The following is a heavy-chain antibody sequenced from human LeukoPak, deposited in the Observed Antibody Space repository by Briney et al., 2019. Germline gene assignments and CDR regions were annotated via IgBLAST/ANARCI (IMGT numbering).Heavy chain of an antibody. D-gene: IGHD2-2*01. CDR3: ARKRRGYCSSTSCNLDY. CDR2: IYYSGST. Sequence: SQTLSLTCTVSGGSISSGDYYWSWIRQPPGKGLEWIGYIYYSGSTYYNPSPKSRVTISVDTSKNQFSLKLSSVTAADTAVYYCARKRRGYCSSTSCNLDYWGQGTLVTVSS. CDR1: GGSISSGDYY. J-gene: IGHJ4*02. V-gene: IGHV4-30-4*08.